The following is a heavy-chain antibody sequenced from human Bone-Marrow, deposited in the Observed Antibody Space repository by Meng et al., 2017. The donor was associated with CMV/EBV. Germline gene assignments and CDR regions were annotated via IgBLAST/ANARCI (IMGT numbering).Heavy chain of an antibody. CDR1: GGSISSYY. CDR2: IYYSGST. V-gene: IGHV4-59*01. J-gene: IGHJ4*02. CDR3: ARGLARERLQSDY. Sequence: SETLSLTCTVSGGSISSYYWSWIRQPPGKGLEWIGYIYYSGSTNYNPSLKSRVTISVDTSKNQFSLKLSSVTAADTAVYYCARGLARERLQSDYWAQGTLVTVFS. D-gene: IGHD5-24*01.